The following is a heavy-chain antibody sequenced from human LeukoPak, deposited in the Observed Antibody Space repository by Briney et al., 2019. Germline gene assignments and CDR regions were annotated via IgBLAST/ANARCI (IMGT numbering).Heavy chain of an antibody. Sequence: XLEWVSAISGSGGSTYYADSVKGRFAISRDSSKNTLYLQMHSLRAEDTAVYYCAKSVTADPWGQGTLVTVSS. CDR3: AKSVTADP. V-gene: IGHV3-23*01. CDR2: ISGSGGST. D-gene: IGHD4-23*01. J-gene: IGHJ5*02.